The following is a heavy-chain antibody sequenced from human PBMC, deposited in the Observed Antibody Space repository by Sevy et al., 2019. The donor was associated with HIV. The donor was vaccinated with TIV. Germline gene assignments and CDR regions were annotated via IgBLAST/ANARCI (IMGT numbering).Heavy chain of an antibody. CDR2: ISVTSART. Sequence: GGSLRLSCVGSGFTFSNYGMTWVRQAPGKGLEWVSSISVTSARTYYADSVRGRFTVSRDNSENTLYLQMNSLRAEDTAVYYCAKDPNDYSYSFDIWGQGTLVTVSS. D-gene: IGHD1-1*01. J-gene: IGHJ3*02. CDR1: GFTFSNYG. V-gene: IGHV3-23*01. CDR3: AKDPNDYSYSFDI.